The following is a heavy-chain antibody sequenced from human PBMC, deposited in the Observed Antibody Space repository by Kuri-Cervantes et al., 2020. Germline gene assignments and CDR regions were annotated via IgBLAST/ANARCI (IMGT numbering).Heavy chain of an antibody. CDR1: GYTFTSYY. CDR2: FDPEDGET. CDR3: ARDSSGYYSGWFDP. D-gene: IGHD3-22*01. V-gene: IGHV1-24*01. J-gene: IGHJ5*02. Sequence: ASVKVSCKASGYTFTSYYMHWVRQAPGKGLEWMGGFDPEDGETIYAQKFQGRVTMTEDTSTDTAYMELSSLRSEDTAVYYCARDSSGYYSGWFDPWGQGTLVTVSS.